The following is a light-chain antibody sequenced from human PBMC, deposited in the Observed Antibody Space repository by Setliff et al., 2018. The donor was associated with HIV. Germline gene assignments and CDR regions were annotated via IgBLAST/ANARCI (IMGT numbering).Light chain of an antibody. Sequence: QSVLTQPASVSGSPGQSITLSCTGTTSDIGAYTYVSWYRQHPGKAPQLIIYDVDKRPSGVFHRFSGSKSGNTASLTISGLQAEDEADYFCSSYINTFIFGGGTKVTVL. CDR2: DVD. J-gene: IGLJ1*01. V-gene: IGLV2-14*03. CDR3: SSYINTFI. CDR1: TSDIGAYTY.